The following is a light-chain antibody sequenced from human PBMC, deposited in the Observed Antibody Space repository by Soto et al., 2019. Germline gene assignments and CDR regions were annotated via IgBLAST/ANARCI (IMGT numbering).Light chain of an antibody. CDR1: QSVSSS. J-gene: IGKJ4*01. V-gene: IGKV3-11*01. Sequence: EILLTQSPATLSLSPGERATLSCRASQSVSSSLAWYQQRPGQAPMLLIYDASNRATGIPARFSGSGSGTDFTLTISSLEPEDFAVYFCQQRTDWLTFGGGTKVDIK. CDR2: DAS. CDR3: QQRTDWLT.